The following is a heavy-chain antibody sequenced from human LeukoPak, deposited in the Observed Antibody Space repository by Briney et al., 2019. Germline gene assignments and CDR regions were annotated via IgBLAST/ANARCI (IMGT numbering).Heavy chain of an antibody. Sequence: ASVKVSCKASGYTFTSYDINWVRQATGQGLEWMGWMNPNSGNTGYAQKFQGRVTMTRNTSISTAYMELSSLRSEDTAVYYCARLAYGSGSYYPLFDYWGQGTLVTVSS. CDR2: MNPNSGNT. CDR1: GYTFTSYD. J-gene: IGHJ4*02. V-gene: IGHV1-8*01. CDR3: ARLAYGSGSYYPLFDY. D-gene: IGHD3-10*01.